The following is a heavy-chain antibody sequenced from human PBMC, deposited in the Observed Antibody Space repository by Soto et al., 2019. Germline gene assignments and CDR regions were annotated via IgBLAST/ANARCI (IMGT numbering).Heavy chain of an antibody. CDR2: IIPVFQTA. J-gene: IGHJ4*02. Sequence: QEQLVQSGAEVKKPRSSVKVSCKASGGLFSSYPISWVRQVPGQGLEWMGGIIPVFQTASYTQRVQGRVTITADESTNTAYMELSSLGSEDTAIYYCARGGSGYTWFNEFWGQGTMVTVSS. V-gene: IGHV1-69*01. D-gene: IGHD3-22*01. CDR3: ARGGSGYTWFNEF. CDR1: GGLFSSYP.